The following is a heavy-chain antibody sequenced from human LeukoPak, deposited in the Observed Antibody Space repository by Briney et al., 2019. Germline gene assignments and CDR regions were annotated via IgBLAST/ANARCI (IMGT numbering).Heavy chain of an antibody. CDR1: GGSISSHY. Sequence: SETLSLTCTVSGGSISSHYWSWIRQPPGKGLEWIGYIYSTWSTNYNPSPKSRVTISVDTSKNQFSLKLSSVTVADTAVYYCARGFSGVTAFDIWGQGTMVTVSS. CDR3: ARGFSGVTAFDI. V-gene: IGHV4-59*11. D-gene: IGHD3-10*01. J-gene: IGHJ3*02. CDR2: IYSTWST.